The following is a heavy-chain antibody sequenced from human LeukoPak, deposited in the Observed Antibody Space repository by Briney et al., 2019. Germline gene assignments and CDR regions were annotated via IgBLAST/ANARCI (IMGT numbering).Heavy chain of an antibody. Sequence: SETLSLTCTVSGGSISSGGYYWSWIRQHPGKGLEWIGYIYYSGSTYYNPSLKSRVTISVDTSKNQFSLKLSSVTAADTAVYYCAREGGGSGSYYSRDWYFDLWGRGTLVTVSS. CDR3: AREGGGSGSYYSRDWYFDL. J-gene: IGHJ2*01. V-gene: IGHV4-31*03. D-gene: IGHD3-10*01. CDR1: GGSISSGGYY. CDR2: IYYSGST.